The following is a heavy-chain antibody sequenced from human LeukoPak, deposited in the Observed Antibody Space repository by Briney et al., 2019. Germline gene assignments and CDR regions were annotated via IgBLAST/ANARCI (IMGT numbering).Heavy chain of an antibody. CDR2: IYTSGST. D-gene: IGHD4-23*01. V-gene: IGHV4-61*02. CDR3: ARLNDDYGGGGYYFDY. Sequence: SQTLSLTCTVSGGSISSGSYYWSWIRQPAGKGLEWIGRIYTSGSTNYNPSLKSRVTISVDTSKNQFSLKLSSVTAADTAVYYCARLNDDYGGGGYYFDYWGQGTLVTVSS. CDR1: GGSISSGSYY. J-gene: IGHJ4*02.